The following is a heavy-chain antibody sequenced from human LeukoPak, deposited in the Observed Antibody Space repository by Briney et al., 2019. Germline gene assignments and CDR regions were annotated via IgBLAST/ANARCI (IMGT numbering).Heavy chain of an antibody. CDR3: ARESFGTSRPSDY. D-gene: IGHD2-2*01. Sequence: ASVKVSCKASGYSFTTYAMHWVRQAPGQRLEWMGWINTGSGNTEYFQKFQGRVTFTRDTSASTAYMELTSLRSEDTAVYYCARESFGTSRPSDYWGQGTLVTVSS. CDR1: GYSFTTYA. V-gene: IGHV1-3*04. J-gene: IGHJ4*02. CDR2: INTGSGNT.